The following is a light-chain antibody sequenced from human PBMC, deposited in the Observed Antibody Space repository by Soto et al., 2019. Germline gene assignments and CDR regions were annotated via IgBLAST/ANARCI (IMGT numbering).Light chain of an antibody. CDR1: NIGSKS. Sequence: SYELTQPPSVSVAPGKTARITCGGNNIGSKSVHWYQQKPGQAPVLVIYYDSDRPSGIPERFSGSNSGNTATLTISRVEAGDEADYYFQVWDSSSDHPRVFGTGTKLTVL. CDR3: QVWDSSSDHPRV. CDR2: YDS. V-gene: IGLV3-21*04. J-gene: IGLJ1*01.